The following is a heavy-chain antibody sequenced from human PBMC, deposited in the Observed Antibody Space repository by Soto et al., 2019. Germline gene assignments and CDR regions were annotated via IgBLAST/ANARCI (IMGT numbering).Heavy chain of an antibody. D-gene: IGHD1-1*01. CDR2: IYYNGKT. CDR3: ARATGTLRSRNCDY. CDR1: GGSITSGPYY. J-gene: IGHJ4*02. Sequence: QVQLQESGPGLVKPSQTLSLTCTVSGGSITSGPYYWSWVRQHPGKGLEWIGCIYYNGKTSYNPSLRSRVTMSVATSKSQFSLRLSSVTAADTAVYYCARATGTLRSRNCDYWGQGSLVTVSS. V-gene: IGHV4-31*03.